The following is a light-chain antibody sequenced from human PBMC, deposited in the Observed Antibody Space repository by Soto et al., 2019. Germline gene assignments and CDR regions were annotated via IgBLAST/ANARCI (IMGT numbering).Light chain of an antibody. CDR2: AAS. V-gene: IGKV1-9*01. CDR1: QGISSY. J-gene: IGKJ1*01. Sequence: IQLTQSPSSLSASVGDRVTITCRASQGISSYLAWYQQKPGKAPKLLIYAASTLQSGVPSRFSGSGSGTDFTLTISSLQPDDFATYYCQQYNSHGTFGQGTKVDIK. CDR3: QQYNSHGT.